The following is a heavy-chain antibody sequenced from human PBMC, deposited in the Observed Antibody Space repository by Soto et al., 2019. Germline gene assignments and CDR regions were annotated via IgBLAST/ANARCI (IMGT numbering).Heavy chain of an antibody. Sequence: ASVKVSCKASGDTFSSYAISWVRQAPGQGLEWMGGIIPIFGTANYAQKFQGRVTITADESTSTAYMELSSLRSEDTAVYYCARTITMVRGGNAFDIWGQGTMVTVSS. J-gene: IGHJ3*02. V-gene: IGHV1-69*13. CDR1: GDTFSSYA. D-gene: IGHD3-10*01. CDR3: ARTITMVRGGNAFDI. CDR2: IIPIFGTA.